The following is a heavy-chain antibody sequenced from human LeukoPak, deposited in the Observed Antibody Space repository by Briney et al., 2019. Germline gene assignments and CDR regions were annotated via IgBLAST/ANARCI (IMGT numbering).Heavy chain of an antibody. V-gene: IGHV5-51*01. CDR2: IFLGDSDT. D-gene: IGHD5-18*01. J-gene: IGHJ4*02. Sequence: GESLKISCRGSGYSFSSYWIGWVRQMPGKGLEWMGIIFLGDSDTRYSPSSQGQVIISADKSISTAYLQWSSLKASDTAMYYCARGGGYSLETYFDYWGQGTLVTVSS. CDR1: GYSFSSYW. CDR3: ARGGGYSLETYFDY.